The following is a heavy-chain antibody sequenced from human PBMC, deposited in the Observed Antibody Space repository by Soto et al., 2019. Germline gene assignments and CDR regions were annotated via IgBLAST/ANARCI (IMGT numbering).Heavy chain of an antibody. CDR3: ARYSSSWYGWGFADY. Sequence: EVQLVESGGGLVQPGGSLRLSCAASGFTFSSYWMSWVRQAPGKGLEWVANIKQDGSEKYYVDSVKGRFTISRDNAKNSLYLQMNSLRAEDTAVYYCARYSSSWYGWGFADYWGQGTLVTVSS. V-gene: IGHV3-7*01. CDR1: GFTFSSYW. CDR2: IKQDGSEK. J-gene: IGHJ4*02. D-gene: IGHD6-13*01.